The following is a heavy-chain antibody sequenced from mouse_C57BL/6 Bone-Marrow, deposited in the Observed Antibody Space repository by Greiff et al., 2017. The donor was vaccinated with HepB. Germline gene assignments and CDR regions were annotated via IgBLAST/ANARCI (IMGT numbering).Heavy chain of an antibody. CDR1: GFNIKDDY. CDR3: TTPLLEGFAY. Sequence: EVQLQQSGAELVRPGASVKLSCTASGFNIKDDYMHWVKQRPEQGLEWIGWIDPENGDTEYASKFQGKATITADTSSNTAYLQLSSLTSEDTAVYYCTTPLLEGFAYWGQGTLVTVSA. D-gene: IGHD2-10*01. CDR2: IDPENGDT. J-gene: IGHJ3*01. V-gene: IGHV14-4*01.